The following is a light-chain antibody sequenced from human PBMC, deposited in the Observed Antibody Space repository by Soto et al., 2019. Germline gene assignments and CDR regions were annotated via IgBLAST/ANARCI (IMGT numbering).Light chain of an antibody. CDR1: QSVSSK. Sequence: EIALTQSPATLSVSPGARATLSGRASQSVSSKLAWYQQKPGQAPRLLIYGASRRATGFPARFSGSGSGTDFTLTISSQQSEDFAVYYCQQYNNWPWTFGQGTKVDIK. V-gene: IGKV3-15*01. CDR3: QQYNNWPWT. J-gene: IGKJ1*01. CDR2: GAS.